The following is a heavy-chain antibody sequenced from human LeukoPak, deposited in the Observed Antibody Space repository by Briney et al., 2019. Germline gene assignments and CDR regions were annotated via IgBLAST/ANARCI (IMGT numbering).Heavy chain of an antibody. CDR1: GFTFNSYA. J-gene: IGHJ4*02. D-gene: IGHD1-26*01. Sequence: SGGSLRLSCAASGFTFNSYAMAGVRQAPEKGLEWVSSITDSGISTYYADSVKGRFTISRDNSKNTLYLQMNSLRAEDTAVYYCAKGSRGNYDYWGQGTLVTVSS. CDR2: ITDSGIST. CDR3: AKGSRGNYDY. V-gene: IGHV3-23*01.